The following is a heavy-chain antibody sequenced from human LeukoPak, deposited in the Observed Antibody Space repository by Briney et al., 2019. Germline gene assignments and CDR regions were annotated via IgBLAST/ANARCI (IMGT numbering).Heavy chain of an antibody. CDR1: GGSISSYY. V-gene: IGHV4-4*09. J-gene: IGHJ5*02. CDR3: AKRQGPNSGSYDYFDP. CDR2: IHSSGYT. D-gene: IGHD1-26*01. Sequence: SETLSLTCTVSGGSISSYYWSWIRQPPGQGLEWIAYIHSSGYTNYNPSLRSRVTISVDTSKNQFSLKVTSVTAADTAVYYCAKRQGPNSGSYDYFDPWGQGTLVTVSS.